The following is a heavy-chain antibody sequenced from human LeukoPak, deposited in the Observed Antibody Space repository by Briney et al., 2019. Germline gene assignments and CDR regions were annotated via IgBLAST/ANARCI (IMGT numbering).Heavy chain of an antibody. CDR3: AASLTPYYYYYMDV. Sequence: ASVKVSCKASGFTFTSSAMQWVRQARGQRLEWIGWIVVGSGNTSYAQKFQERVTITRDMSTSTAYMEPSSLRSEDTAVYYCAASLTPYYYYYMDVWGKGTTVTVSS. V-gene: IGHV1-58*02. D-gene: IGHD1-14*01. J-gene: IGHJ6*03. CDR2: IVVGSGNT. CDR1: GFTFTSSA.